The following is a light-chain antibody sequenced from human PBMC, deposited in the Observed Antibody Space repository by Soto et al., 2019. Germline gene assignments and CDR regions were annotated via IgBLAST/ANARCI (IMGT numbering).Light chain of an antibody. CDR3: QQYNSLWT. Sequence: DIQMTQSPSTLSASVGDRVTITCRASQSISSWLAWYQQKPGKAPKLLIYKASSLDSGVPSRFSGSGSGTEFTLTSSSLQPDDFATYYRQQYNSLWTFGQGTKVEIK. CDR2: KAS. V-gene: IGKV1-5*03. CDR1: QSISSW. J-gene: IGKJ1*01.